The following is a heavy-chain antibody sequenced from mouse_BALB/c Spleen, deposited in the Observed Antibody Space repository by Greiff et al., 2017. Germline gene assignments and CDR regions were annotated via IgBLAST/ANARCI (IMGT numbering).Heavy chain of an antibody. CDR2: ISYDGSN. J-gene: IGHJ3*01. CDR1: GYSITSGYY. CDR3: ARGSSDFAD. Sequence: EVQLQESGPGLVKPSQSLSLTCSVTGYSITSGYYWNWIRQFPGNKLEWMGYISYDGSNNYNPSLKNRISITRDTSKNQFFLKLNSVTTEDTATYYCARGSSDFADWGQGTLVTVSA. D-gene: IGHD1-1*01. V-gene: IGHV3-6*02.